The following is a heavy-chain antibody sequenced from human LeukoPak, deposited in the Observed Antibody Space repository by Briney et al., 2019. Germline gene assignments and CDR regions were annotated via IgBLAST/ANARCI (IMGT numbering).Heavy chain of an antibody. CDR2: IKQDGSEK. V-gene: IGHV3-7*01. CDR1: GFTFSNAW. J-gene: IGHJ6*04. CDR3: ARVGLLGISQHVDV. Sequence: GGSLRLSCAASGFTFSNAWMSWVRQAPGKGLEWVATIKQDGSEKYYVGSMKGRITVSRDNAKNSLCLQMNSLRAEETAVYYCARVGLLGISQHVDVWGTGTTVTVSS. D-gene: IGHD4/OR15-4a*01.